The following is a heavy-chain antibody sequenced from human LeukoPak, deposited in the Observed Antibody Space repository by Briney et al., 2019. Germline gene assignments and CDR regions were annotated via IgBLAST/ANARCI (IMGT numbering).Heavy chain of an antibody. V-gene: IGHV1-18*01. CDR3: ASPSPHCSSTSCYNY. CDR1: GYTFTSYG. D-gene: IGHD2-2*02. Sequence: ASVKVSCKASGYTFTSYGITWVRQAPGQGLEWMGWISAYSGSTKYAQNLQGRVTLTTDTSTSTAYMDLRSLRSDDTAVYYCASPSPHCSSTSCYNYWGQGTLVTVSS. CDR2: ISAYSGST. J-gene: IGHJ4*02.